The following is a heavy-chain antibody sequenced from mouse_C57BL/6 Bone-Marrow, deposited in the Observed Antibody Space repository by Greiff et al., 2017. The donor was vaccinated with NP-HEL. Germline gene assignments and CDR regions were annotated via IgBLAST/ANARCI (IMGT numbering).Heavy chain of an antibody. CDR1: GYAFSSSW. Sequence: QVQLQQSGPELVKPGASVKISCKASGYAFSSSWMNWVKQRPGKGLEWIGRIYPGDGDTNYNQKFKGKATLTVDKSSSTAYMQLSSLTSEDSAVYYCAIRELYYDYLDYWGQGTTLTVSS. J-gene: IGHJ2*01. CDR2: IYPGDGDT. V-gene: IGHV1-82*01. D-gene: IGHD2-4*01. CDR3: AIRELYYDYLDY.